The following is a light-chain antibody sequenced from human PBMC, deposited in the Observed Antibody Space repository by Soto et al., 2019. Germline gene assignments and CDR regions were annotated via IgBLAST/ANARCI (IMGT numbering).Light chain of an antibody. CDR3: QQYNSYPFT. J-gene: IGKJ3*01. V-gene: IGKV1-5*01. Sequence: DIQMTQSPSPLSASVGDRVTITCRASHSISSWLAWYQQKPGKAPNLLIYGASSLESGVPSRFSGSGSGTEFTLTISSLQPDDFATYYCQQYNSYPFTFGPGTKVDIK. CDR2: GAS. CDR1: HSISSW.